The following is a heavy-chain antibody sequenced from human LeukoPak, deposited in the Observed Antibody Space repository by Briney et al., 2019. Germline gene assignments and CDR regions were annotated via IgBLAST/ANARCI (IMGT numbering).Heavy chain of an antibody. V-gene: IGHV3-48*01. CDR2: ISSSSSTI. D-gene: IGHD2-2*01. Sequence: GGSLRLSCAASGFTFSSYSMNWVRQAPGKGLEWVSYISSSSSTIYYADSVKGRFTISRDNAKNSLYLQMNSLRAEDTAVYYCARPARHCRSTSCYVRYYFDYWGQGTLVTVSS. CDR3: ARPARHCRSTSCYVRYYFDY. CDR1: GFTFSSYS. J-gene: IGHJ4*02.